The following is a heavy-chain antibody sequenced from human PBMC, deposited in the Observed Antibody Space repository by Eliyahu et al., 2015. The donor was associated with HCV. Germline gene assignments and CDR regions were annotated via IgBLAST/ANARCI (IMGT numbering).Heavy chain of an antibody. CDR1: GFXXSNVW. D-gene: IGHD3-16*01. Sequence: EAQLVESGGGLVKPGGSLRLSXAXXGFXXSNVWMSWVXQAPGKGLEWVGRIKTKSEGGTTEYAAPVKGRFTVSRDDSESMYLQMSSLKIEDTGVYYCVQMKMGVGAFDIWSQGTIVTVSA. CDR3: VQMKMGVGAFDI. CDR2: IKTKSEGGTT. V-gene: IGHV3-15*01. J-gene: IGHJ3*02.